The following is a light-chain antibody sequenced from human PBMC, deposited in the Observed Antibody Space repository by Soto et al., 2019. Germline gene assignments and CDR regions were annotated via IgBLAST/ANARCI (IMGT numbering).Light chain of an antibody. CDR2: GNS. Sequence: QTVVTQPPSVSGAPGHRVTISCTGSSSNIGAGYDVHWYQQLPGTAPKLLIYGNSNRPSGVPDRFSGSKSGTSASLAITGLQAEDEADYYCQSYDSSLSGSGVFGGGTKLTVL. CDR1: SSNIGAGYD. CDR3: QSYDSSLSGSGV. V-gene: IGLV1-40*01. J-gene: IGLJ3*02.